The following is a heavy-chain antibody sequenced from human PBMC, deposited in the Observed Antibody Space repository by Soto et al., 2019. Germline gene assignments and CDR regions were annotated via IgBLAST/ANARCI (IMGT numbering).Heavy chain of an antibody. CDR3: ARATMVRGVPT. CDR2: INHSGST. Sequence: NPSETLSLTCAVYGGSFSGYYWSWIRQPPGKGLEWIGEINHSGSTNYNPSLKSRVTISVDTSKNQFSLKLSSVTAADTAVYYCARATMVRGVPTWGQGTMVTVSS. CDR1: GGSFSGYY. D-gene: IGHD3-10*01. V-gene: IGHV4-34*01. J-gene: IGHJ3*01.